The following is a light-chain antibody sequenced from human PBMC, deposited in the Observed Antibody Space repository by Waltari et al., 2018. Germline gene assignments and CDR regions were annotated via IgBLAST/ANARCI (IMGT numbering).Light chain of an antibody. J-gene: IGLJ2*01. CDR2: DVY. V-gene: IGLV2-14*03. CDR1: TRDVVTYPY. Sequence: QSALTQPASVSGSSGQTITIPLTGNTRDVVTYPYVSWYQRHPGKAPKLIIYDVYIRPSGVSSRFSGSKSGNTASLTISGLQAEDEGDYYCSSYTDDTTLDVIFGGGTKLTVL. CDR3: SSYTDDTTLDVI.